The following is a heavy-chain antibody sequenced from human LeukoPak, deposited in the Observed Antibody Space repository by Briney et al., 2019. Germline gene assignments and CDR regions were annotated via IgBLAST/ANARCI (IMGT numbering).Heavy chain of an antibody. CDR2: ISGSGGST. Sequence: GGSLRLSCAASGFTFSSYAMSWVRQAPGKGLEWVSAISGSGGSTYYADSVKGRFTISRDNSKNTLYLQMNSLRAEDTAVYYCAKEYYDILTGSYYFDYWGQGTLVAVSS. D-gene: IGHD3-9*01. CDR1: GFTFSSYA. V-gene: IGHV3-23*01. CDR3: AKEYYDILTGSYYFDY. J-gene: IGHJ4*02.